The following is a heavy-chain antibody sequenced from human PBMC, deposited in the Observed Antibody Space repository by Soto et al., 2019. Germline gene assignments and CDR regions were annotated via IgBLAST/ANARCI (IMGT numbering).Heavy chain of an antibody. Sequence: ASVKVSCKASGYTFTSYYMHWVRQAPGQGLEWMGIINPSGGSTSYAQKFQGRVTMTRDTSTSTVYMELSSLRSEDTAVYYCARDYCANGVCWRGYFDYWGQGTLVTVSS. CDR2: INPSGGST. V-gene: IGHV1-46*01. J-gene: IGHJ4*02. CDR1: GYTFTSYY. CDR3: ARDYCANGVCWRGYFDY. D-gene: IGHD2-8*01.